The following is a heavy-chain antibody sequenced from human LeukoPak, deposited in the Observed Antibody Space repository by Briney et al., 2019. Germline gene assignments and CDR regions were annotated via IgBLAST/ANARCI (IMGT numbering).Heavy chain of an antibody. J-gene: IGHJ4*02. CDR1: GDSISSYY. D-gene: IGHD3-22*01. Sequence: SETLSLTCTVSGDSISSYYWSWIRQPAGKGLGWIGRIYNSGTTNYNPSLKSRVTMSVDTSKNQFSLKLTSVTAADTAVYYCAASYDTSSRMVDYWSQGTLVTVSS. V-gene: IGHV4-4*07. CDR2: IYNSGTT. CDR3: AASYDTSSRMVDY.